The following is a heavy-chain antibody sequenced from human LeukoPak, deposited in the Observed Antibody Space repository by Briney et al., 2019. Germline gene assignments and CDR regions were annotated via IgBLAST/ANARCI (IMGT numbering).Heavy chain of an antibody. CDR1: GFTFSSYG. Sequence: AGGSLRLSCAASGFTFSSYGMHWVRQAPGKGLEWVSAISGSGGSTYYADSVKGRFTISRDNSKNTLYLQMNSLRAEDTAVYYCAKDSRFGFGESDYWGQGTLVTVSS. CDR2: ISGSGGST. V-gene: IGHV3-23*01. J-gene: IGHJ4*02. D-gene: IGHD3-10*01. CDR3: AKDSRFGFGESDY.